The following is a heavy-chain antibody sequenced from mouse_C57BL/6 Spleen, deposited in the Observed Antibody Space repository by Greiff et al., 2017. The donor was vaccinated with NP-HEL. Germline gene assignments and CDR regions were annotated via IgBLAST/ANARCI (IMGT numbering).Heavy chain of an antibody. D-gene: IGHD1-1*01. CDR3: ARSDYYGSSYGYFDV. CDR1: GYAFSSYW. Sequence: VQLQQSGAELVKPGASVKISCKASGYAFSSYWMNWVKQRPGKGLEWIGQIYPGDGDTNYNGKFKGKATLTADKSSSTADMQLSSLTSEDSAVYFGARSDYYGSSYGYFDVWGTGTTVTVSS. CDR2: IYPGDGDT. J-gene: IGHJ1*03. V-gene: IGHV1-80*01.